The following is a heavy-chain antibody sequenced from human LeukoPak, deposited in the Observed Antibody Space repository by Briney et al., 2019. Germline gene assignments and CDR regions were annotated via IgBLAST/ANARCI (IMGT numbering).Heavy chain of an antibody. D-gene: IGHD2-15*01. Sequence: GGSLRLSCGASGFTFSSYAMNWVRQAPGKGLEWVSGISGSGSSTYYADSVKGRFTISRDNSKNTLYLQMNSLRAEDTAIYYCAKARYCSGGSCYFDSWGQGTLVTVSS. V-gene: IGHV3-23*01. CDR2: ISGSGSST. CDR1: GFTFSSYA. J-gene: IGHJ4*02. CDR3: AKARYCSGGSCYFDS.